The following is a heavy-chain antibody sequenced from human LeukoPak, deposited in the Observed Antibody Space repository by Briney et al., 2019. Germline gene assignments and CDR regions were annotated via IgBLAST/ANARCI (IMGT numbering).Heavy chain of an antibody. CDR3: ARERGTVTKQFDAFDI. CDR2: ISSSSSTI. CDR1: GFTFSSYS. D-gene: IGHD4-17*01. J-gene: IGHJ3*02. V-gene: IGHV3-48*01. Sequence: TGGSLRLSCAASGFTFSSYSMNWVRQAPGKGLEWVSYISSSSSTIYYADSVKGRFTISRDNAKNSLYLQMNSLRAEDTAVYYCARERGTVTKQFDAFDIWGQGTMVTVSS.